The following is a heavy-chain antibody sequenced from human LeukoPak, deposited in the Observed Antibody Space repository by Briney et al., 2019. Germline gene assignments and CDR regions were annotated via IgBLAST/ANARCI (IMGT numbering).Heavy chain of an antibody. CDR3: ARISFGVATIGDDAFDI. V-gene: IGHV1-46*01. Sequence: ASVKVSCKASGYTFTSYYMHWVRQAPGQGLEWMGIINPRGGSTSYAQKFQGRVTMTRDTSTSTVYMELSSLRSEDTAVYYCARISFGVATIGDDAFDIWGQGTMVTVSS. D-gene: IGHD5-12*01. CDR2: INPRGGST. CDR1: GYTFTSYY. J-gene: IGHJ3*02.